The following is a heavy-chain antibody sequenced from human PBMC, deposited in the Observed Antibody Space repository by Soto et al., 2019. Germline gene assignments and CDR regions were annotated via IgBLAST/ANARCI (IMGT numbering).Heavy chain of an antibody. CDR1: GGSISSGDYY. D-gene: IGHD3-3*01. V-gene: IGHV4-30-4*01. CDR3: AGGSYYDFWSGQHAFDI. Sequence: QVQLQESGPGLVKPSQTLSLTCTVSGGSISSGDYYWSWIRQPPGKGLEWIGYIYYSGSTYYNPSLKCRVTISVDTSKNQFSLKLSSVTAADTAVYYCAGGSYYDFWSGQHAFDIWGQGTMVTVSS. CDR2: IYYSGST. J-gene: IGHJ3*02.